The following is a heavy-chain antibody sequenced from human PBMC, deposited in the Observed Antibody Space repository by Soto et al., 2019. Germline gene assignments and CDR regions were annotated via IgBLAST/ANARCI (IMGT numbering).Heavy chain of an antibody. Sequence: QVQLVQSGAEVKKPGSSVKVSCKAPGGTFRNYAISWVRQAPGQGLEWMGGIIPIFGTTNYAQKFQGRVTITADESTSTAYMELSSLRSEDTAVYYCVGYNWNERGMDVWGQGTTVTVSS. D-gene: IGHD1-20*01. V-gene: IGHV1-69*01. CDR1: GGTFRNYA. CDR3: VGYNWNERGMDV. CDR2: IIPIFGTT. J-gene: IGHJ6*02.